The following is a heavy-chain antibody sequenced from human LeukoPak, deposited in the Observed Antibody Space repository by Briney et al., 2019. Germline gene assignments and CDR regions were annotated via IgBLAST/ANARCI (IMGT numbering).Heavy chain of an antibody. V-gene: IGHV3-30*02. J-gene: IGHJ4*02. CDR3: AKGQWFGGTRSFDY. Sequence: GGSLRLSCAASGFTFSSYGMHRVRQAPGKGLEWVAFIRYDGSNKYYADSVKGRFTISRDNSKNTLYLQMNSLRAEDTAVYYCAKGQWFGGTRSFDYWGQGTLVTVSS. CDR1: GFTFSSYG. D-gene: IGHD3-10*01. CDR2: IRYDGSNK.